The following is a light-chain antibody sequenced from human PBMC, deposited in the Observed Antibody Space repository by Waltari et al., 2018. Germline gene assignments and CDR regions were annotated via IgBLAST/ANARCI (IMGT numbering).Light chain of an antibody. J-gene: IGLJ2*01. CDR2: DVN. CDR1: SSDVGSYDY. Sequence: QSALTQPASVSGSPGQSIAISCPGTSSDVGSYDYFSWYQQHPGKAPKLIIFDVNYRPSGVSNRFSSSKSGNTASLTISGLQPEDEADYYCSSYLSTNTEVFGGGTKVTVL. V-gene: IGLV2-14*03. CDR3: SSYLSTNTEV.